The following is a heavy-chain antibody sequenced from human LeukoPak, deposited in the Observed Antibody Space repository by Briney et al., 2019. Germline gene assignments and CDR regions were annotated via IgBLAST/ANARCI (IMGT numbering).Heavy chain of an antibody. V-gene: IGHV3-74*01. Sequence: GGSLRLSCAASGFTFSSYWMHWVRQAPGKGLVWVSHINTDGSSTSHADSVKGRFTISRDNAKNTLYLQMNSLRAEDTAVYYCARVASGNYYSDYWGQGTLVTVSS. D-gene: IGHD1-26*01. CDR1: GFTFSSYW. CDR2: INTDGSST. J-gene: IGHJ4*02. CDR3: ARVASGNYYSDY.